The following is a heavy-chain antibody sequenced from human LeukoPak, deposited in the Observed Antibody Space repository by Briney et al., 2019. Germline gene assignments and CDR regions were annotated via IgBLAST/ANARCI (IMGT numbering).Heavy chain of an antibody. CDR1: GGSFSGYY. CDR3: ARESLYYDILTGYYNCWFDP. J-gene: IGHJ5*02. Sequence: SETLSITCAVYGGSFSGYYWSWIRQPPGKGLEWIGEINHSGSTNYNPSLKSRVTMSVDTSKNQFSLKLSSVTAADTAVYYCARESLYYDILTGYYNCWFDPWGQGTLVTVSS. V-gene: IGHV4-34*01. D-gene: IGHD3-9*01. CDR2: INHSGST.